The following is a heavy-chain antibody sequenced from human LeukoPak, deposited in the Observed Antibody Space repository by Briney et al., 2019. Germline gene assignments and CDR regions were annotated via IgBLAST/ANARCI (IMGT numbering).Heavy chain of an antibody. CDR2: MKSKPEGGTT. CDR1: GFTFVNAS. J-gene: IGHJ5*02. V-gene: IGHV3-15*01. Sequence: GGSLRLSCLTSGFTFVNASMSWVRQAPGKGLEWVGLMKSKPEGGTTFYAAPVKDRFSISRDDSRNTLYLQKNSLTIGDTGVYYCTTGNPWGQGTLVTVSS. CDR3: TTGNP.